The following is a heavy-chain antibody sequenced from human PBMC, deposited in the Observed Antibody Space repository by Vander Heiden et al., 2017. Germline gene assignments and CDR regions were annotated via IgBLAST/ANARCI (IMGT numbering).Heavy chain of an antibody. CDR1: GFTFSSYG. CDR3: ARGRVAATLDY. V-gene: IGHV3-33*01. CDR2: IWYDGSNK. J-gene: IGHJ4*02. Sequence: QVQLVESGGGVVQPGRSLSLSCAASGFTFSSYGMHWVRQAPGKGLEWVAVIWYDGSNKYYADSVKGRFTISRDNSKNTLYLQMNSLRAEDTAVYYCARGRVAATLDYWGQGTLVTVSS. D-gene: IGHD2-15*01.